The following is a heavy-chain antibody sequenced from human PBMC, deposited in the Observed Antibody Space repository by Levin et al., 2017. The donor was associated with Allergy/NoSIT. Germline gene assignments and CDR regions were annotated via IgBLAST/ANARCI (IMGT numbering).Heavy chain of an antibody. Sequence: GGSLRLSCAASGFTFDDYAMHWVRQAPGKGLEWVSGISWNSGSIGYADSVKGRFTIFRDNAKNSLYLQMNSLRTEDTALYYSARDNSRLPDAFDIWGQGTMVSVSS. V-gene: IGHV3-9*01. J-gene: IGHJ3*02. CDR2: ISWNSGSI. CDR3: ARDNSRLPDAFDI. CDR1: GFTFDDYA. D-gene: IGHD5-18*01.